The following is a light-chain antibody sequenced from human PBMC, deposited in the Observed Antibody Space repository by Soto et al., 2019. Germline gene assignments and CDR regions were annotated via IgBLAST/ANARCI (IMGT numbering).Light chain of an antibody. CDR3: QQYYDCPYT. Sequence: DIVMTQSPDSLAVSLGERVTINCKSSQSILYSSNNKNYLVWYQQKPGQPPKLLIYWASIRQSGVPDRFSGSGSGTDFTLTISSLQAEDVAVYYCQQYYDCPYTFGQGTKLDIK. CDR1: QSILYSSNNKNY. V-gene: IGKV4-1*01. CDR2: WAS. J-gene: IGKJ2*01.